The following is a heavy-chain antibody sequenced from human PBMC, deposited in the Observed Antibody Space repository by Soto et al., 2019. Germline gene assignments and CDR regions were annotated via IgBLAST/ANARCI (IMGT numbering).Heavy chain of an antibody. V-gene: IGHV4-34*01. CDR3: TRGLFSGSSYSGSWYYFDS. CDR2: INHSGSS. CDR1: GGSFSGYI. Sequence: SETLSLTCAVSGGSFSGYIWTWIRQTPGKGLQWIGQINHSGSSIYNPSLKNRVTISTMSNNKFSLELSSVTAADTAVYYRTRGLFSGSSYSGSWYYFDSWGQGTMVTVSS. J-gene: IGHJ4*02. D-gene: IGHD1-26*01.